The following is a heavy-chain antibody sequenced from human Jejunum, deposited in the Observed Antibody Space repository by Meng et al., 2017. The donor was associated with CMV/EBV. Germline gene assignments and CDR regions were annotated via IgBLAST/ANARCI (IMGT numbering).Heavy chain of an antibody. J-gene: IGHJ4*02. V-gene: IGHV3-7*01. CDR3: GRNRVDY. D-gene: IGHD3-10*01. CDR2: IKQDGSEK. Sequence: LNISCAASGFTFSNYWMTWVRQAPGKGLEWVANIKQDGSEKFYVDSVKGRFTISRDNAKNSLYLQMNSLRGDDTGVYYCGRNRVDYWGQGTLVTVSS. CDR1: GFTFSNYW.